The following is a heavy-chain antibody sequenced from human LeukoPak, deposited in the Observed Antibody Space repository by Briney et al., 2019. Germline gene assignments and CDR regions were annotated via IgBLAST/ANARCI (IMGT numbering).Heavy chain of an antibody. V-gene: IGHV4-59*01. CDR2: IYYSGST. Sequence: SETLSLTCTVSGGSISSYYWSWIRQPPGKGLEWIGYIYYSGSTNYNPSLKSRVTISVDTSKNQFSLKLSSVTAADTAVYYCARTKSTWTDRLSEYYFNYWGQGTLVTVSS. CDR1: GGSISSYY. CDR3: ARTKSTWTDRLSEYYFNY. D-gene: IGHD3-9*01. J-gene: IGHJ4*02.